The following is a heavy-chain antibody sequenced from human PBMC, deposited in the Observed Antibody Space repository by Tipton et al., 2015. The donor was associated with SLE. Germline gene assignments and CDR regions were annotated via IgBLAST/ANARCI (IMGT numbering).Heavy chain of an antibody. D-gene: IGHD1-1*01. Sequence: SLRLSCAASGFTFGDYWMSWVRQAPGKDLEWVGNINPDGSGKNYVGSVKGRFTIPRDNAKNTLSLQMNSLRPEDTAVYYCVRLLYNFEANYYYGMDVWGQGTPVTVSS. J-gene: IGHJ6*02. CDR1: GFTFGDYW. CDR3: VRLLYNFEANYYYGMDV. CDR2: INPDGSGK. V-gene: IGHV3-7*03.